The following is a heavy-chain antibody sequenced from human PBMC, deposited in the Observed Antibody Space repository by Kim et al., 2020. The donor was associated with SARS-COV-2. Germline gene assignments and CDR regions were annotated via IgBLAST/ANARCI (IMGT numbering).Heavy chain of an antibody. J-gene: IGHJ6*02. CDR3: ATTLNMGETYYYYGMDV. Sequence: GGSLRLSCAASGFTFSSYWMSWVRQAPGKGLEWVANIKQDGSEKYYVDSVKGRFTISRDNAKNSLYLQMNSLRAEDTAVYYCATTLNMGETYYYYGMDVWGQGTTVTVSS. D-gene: IGHD3-16*01. CDR2: IKQDGSEK. V-gene: IGHV3-7*03. CDR1: GFTFSSYW.